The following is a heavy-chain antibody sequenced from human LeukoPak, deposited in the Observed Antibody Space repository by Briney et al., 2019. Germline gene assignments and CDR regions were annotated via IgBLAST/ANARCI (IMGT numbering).Heavy chain of an antibody. D-gene: IGHD3-10*01. J-gene: IGHJ6*03. CDR3: ARVNYYGSGSYYTRYYYYYYMDV. CDR1: GGAISSDY. CDR2: INHSGST. V-gene: IGHV4-34*01. Sequence: SETLSLTCTVSGGAISSDYWSWIRQPPGKGLEWIGEINHSGSTNYNPSLKSRVTISVDTSKNQFSLKLSSVTAADTAVYYCARVNYYGSGSYYTRYYYYYYMDVWGKGTTVTISS.